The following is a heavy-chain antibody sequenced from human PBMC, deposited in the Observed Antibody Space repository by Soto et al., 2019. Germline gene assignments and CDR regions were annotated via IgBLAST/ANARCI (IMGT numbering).Heavy chain of an antibody. D-gene: IGHD1-26*01. V-gene: IGHV1-69*13. J-gene: IGHJ6*02. CDR3: ARAQGGSYYNYYYFGMDV. Sequence: SVKVSCKASGGTFSSYAISWVRQAPGQGLEWMGGIIPIFGTANYAQKFQGRVTITADESTSTAYMELSSLRSEDTAVYYCARAQGGSYYNYYYFGMDVWCQGTTVTVSS. CDR1: GGTFSSYA. CDR2: IIPIFGTA.